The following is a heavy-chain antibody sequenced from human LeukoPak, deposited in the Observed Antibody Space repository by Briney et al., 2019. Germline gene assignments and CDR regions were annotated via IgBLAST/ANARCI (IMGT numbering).Heavy chain of an antibody. D-gene: IGHD2-2*01. CDR3: AARCCSSTSCHDY. Sequence: SETLSLTCAVYGGSFSGYYWSWIRQPPGKGLEWIGEINHSGSTNYNPSLKSRVTISVDTSKNQFSLKPSSVTAADTAVYYCAARCCSSTSCHDYWGQGTLVTVSS. CDR1: GGSFSGYY. J-gene: IGHJ4*02. CDR2: INHSGST. V-gene: IGHV4-34*01.